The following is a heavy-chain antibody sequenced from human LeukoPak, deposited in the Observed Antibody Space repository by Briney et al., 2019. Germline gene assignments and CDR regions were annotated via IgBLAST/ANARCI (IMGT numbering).Heavy chain of an antibody. V-gene: IGHV4-34*01. CDR3: ARHPRYGSGSSRFDP. D-gene: IGHD3-10*01. CDR1: GGSFSGYY. J-gene: IGHJ5*02. Sequence: SETLSLTCAVYGGSFSGYYWSWIRQPPGKGLEWIGEINHSGSTNYNPSLKSRATISVDTSKNQFSLKVSSVTAADTAVYYCARHPRYGSGSSRFDPWGQGTLVTVSS. CDR2: INHSGST.